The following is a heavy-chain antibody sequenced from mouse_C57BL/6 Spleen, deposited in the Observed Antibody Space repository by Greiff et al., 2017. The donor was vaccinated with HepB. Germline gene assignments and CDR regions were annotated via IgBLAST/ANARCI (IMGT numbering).Heavy chain of an antibody. CDR1: GFTFSSYA. CDR3: ARVGSYGSSSWFAY. D-gene: IGHD1-1*01. V-gene: IGHV5-4*03. Sequence: EVMLVESGGGLVKPGGSLKLSCAASGFTFSSYAMSWVRQTPEKRLEWVATISDGGSYTYYPDNVKGRFTISRDNAKNNLYLQMSHLKSEDTAMYYCARVGSYGSSSWFAYWGQGTLVTVSA. J-gene: IGHJ3*01. CDR2: ISDGGSYT.